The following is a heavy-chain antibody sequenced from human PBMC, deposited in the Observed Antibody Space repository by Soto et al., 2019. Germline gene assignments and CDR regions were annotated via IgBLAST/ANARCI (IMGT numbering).Heavy chain of an antibody. CDR3: ARDVWEGGLVVTKNDY. CDR2: IYHSGST. V-gene: IGHV4-4*02. D-gene: IGHD2-2*01. CDR1: GGSIRSSNW. Sequence: QVQLQESGPVLVKPSGTLSLTCAVSGGSIRSSNWWSWVRQPTGKGLEWIGEIYHSGSTNYNPSLKSRVTMSVDKSKNQFSLKLNSVTAADTAVYYCARDVWEGGLVVTKNDYWGQGTLVTVSS. J-gene: IGHJ4*02.